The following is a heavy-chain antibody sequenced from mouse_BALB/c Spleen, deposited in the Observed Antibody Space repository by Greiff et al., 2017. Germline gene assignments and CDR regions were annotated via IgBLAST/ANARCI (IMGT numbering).Heavy chain of an antibody. V-gene: IGHV5-12-2*01. D-gene: IGHD1-1*01. CDR1: GFTFSSYT. CDR2: ISNGGGST. Sequence: EVKVVESGGGLVQPGGSLKLSCAASGFTFSSYTMSWVRQTPEKRLEWVAYISNGGGSTYYPDTVKGRFTISRDNAKNTLYLQMSSLKSEDTAMYYCARHGGYYYGSSYGDYYAMDYWGQGTSVTVSS. J-gene: IGHJ4*01. CDR3: ARHGGYYYGSSYGDYYAMDY.